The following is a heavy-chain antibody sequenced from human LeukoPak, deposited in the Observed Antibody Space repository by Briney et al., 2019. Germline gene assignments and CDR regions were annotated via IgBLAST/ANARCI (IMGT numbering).Heavy chain of an antibody. CDR1: GGSISAYY. V-gene: IGHV4-59*01. CDR3: ARGWGYFDY. D-gene: IGHD3-16*01. CDR2: TYYSGST. J-gene: IGHJ4*02. Sequence: SETLSLTCTVSGGSISAYYWSWIRQPPREGLEWIGYTYYSGSTNYNPSLKSRVGISVDTSKNQFSLKLSSVAAADTAVYYCARGWGYFDYWGQGTLVTVSS.